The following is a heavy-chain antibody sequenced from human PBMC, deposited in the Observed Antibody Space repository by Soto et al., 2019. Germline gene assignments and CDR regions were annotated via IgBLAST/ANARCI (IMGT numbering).Heavy chain of an antibody. J-gene: IGHJ6*02. D-gene: IGHD1-26*01. CDR3: ARGTRELDYYYGMDV. CDR1: GGSISSYY. Sequence: SETLSLTCTVSGGSISSYYWSWIRQPPGKGLEWIGYIYYSGSTNYNPSLKSRVTISVDTSKNQFSLKLSSVTAADTAVYYCARGTRELDYYYGMDVWGQGTTVTVS. V-gene: IGHV4-59*01. CDR2: IYYSGST.